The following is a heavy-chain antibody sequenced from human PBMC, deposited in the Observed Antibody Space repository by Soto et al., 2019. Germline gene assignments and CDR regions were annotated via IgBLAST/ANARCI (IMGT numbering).Heavy chain of an antibody. CDR2: INAGNGNT. CDR3: ARDPSYYGMDV. J-gene: IGHJ6*02. CDR1: GYRFTSKA. V-gene: IGHV1-3*01. Sequence: GASVEGCFEASGYRFTSKARRWVRQAPGQRLEWMGWINAGNGNTKYSQKFQGRVTITRDTSASTAYMELSSLRSEDTAVYYCARDPSYYGMDVWGQGTTVTVSS.